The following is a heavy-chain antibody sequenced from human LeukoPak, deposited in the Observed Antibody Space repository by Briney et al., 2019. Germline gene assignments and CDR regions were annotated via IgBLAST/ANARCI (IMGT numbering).Heavy chain of an antibody. CDR2: INTNTGNP. J-gene: IGHJ4*02. CDR3: ARDGPAAIVSFDY. D-gene: IGHD2-2*01. Sequence: ASVKASCKASGDTFTSYAMNWVRQAPGQGLEWIGWINTNTGNPTYAQGFTGRFVFSLDTSVSTAYLQISSLKAEDTAVYYCARDGPAAIVSFDYWGQGTLVTVSS. V-gene: IGHV7-4-1*02. CDR1: GDTFTSYA.